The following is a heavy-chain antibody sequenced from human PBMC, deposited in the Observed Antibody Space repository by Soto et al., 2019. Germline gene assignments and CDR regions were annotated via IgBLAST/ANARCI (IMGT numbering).Heavy chain of an antibody. CDR3: ARATLAQYSSSWSYYYYGMDV. D-gene: IGHD6-6*01. J-gene: IGHJ6*02. Sequence: PGGSLRLSCAASGFTFSSYAMHWVRQAPGKGLEWVAVISYDGSNKYYADSVKGRFTIPRDNSKNTLYLQMNSLRAEDTAVYYCARATLAQYSSSWSYYYYGMDVWGQGTTVTVSS. CDR2: ISYDGSNK. CDR1: GFTFSSYA. V-gene: IGHV3-30-3*01.